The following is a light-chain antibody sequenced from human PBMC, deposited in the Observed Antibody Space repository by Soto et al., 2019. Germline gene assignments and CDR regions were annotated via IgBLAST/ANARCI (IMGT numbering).Light chain of an antibody. CDR2: DAS. CDR1: QSIGSF. V-gene: IGKV3-11*01. J-gene: IGKJ4*01. CDR3: QQRSDWPLA. Sequence: EIVLTQSPATLSLSPGERATLSCRASQSIGSFLAWYQQQPGQAPRLLIYDASNRATGIPARFSCSGSVTDFTLIICILESEDFAVYYCQQRSDWPLAFGGGTKVDIK.